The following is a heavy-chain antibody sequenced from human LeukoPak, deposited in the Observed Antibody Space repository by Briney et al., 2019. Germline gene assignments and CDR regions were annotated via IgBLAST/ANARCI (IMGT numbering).Heavy chain of an antibody. J-gene: IGHJ4*02. CDR2: ISSSGNTK. CDR3: ARDGGSAWFFRY. Sequence: GGSLRLSCAASGFIFSSYEMNWVRQAPGKGLEWVSYISSSGNTKYYADSVKGRFTISRDNAKNSLSLQMNSLRAEDTAVYYCARDGGSAWFFRYWGQGTLVTVSS. V-gene: IGHV3-48*03. CDR1: GFIFSSYE. D-gene: IGHD6-19*01.